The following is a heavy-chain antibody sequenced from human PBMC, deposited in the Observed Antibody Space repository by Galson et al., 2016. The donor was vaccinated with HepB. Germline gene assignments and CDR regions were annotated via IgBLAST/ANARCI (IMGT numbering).Heavy chain of an antibody. CDR1: GFTFTNYW. CDR3: TTAFEF. V-gene: IGHV3-74*01. CDR2: IDADGSGT. J-gene: IGHJ4*02. Sequence: SLRLSCAASGFTFTNYWIHWVRQVPGKGLEWVARIDADGSGTSFADSVRGRFAISRDNAKNTLSLQMDSLSAGDTAVYFCTTAFEFWGQGSPVTVSS.